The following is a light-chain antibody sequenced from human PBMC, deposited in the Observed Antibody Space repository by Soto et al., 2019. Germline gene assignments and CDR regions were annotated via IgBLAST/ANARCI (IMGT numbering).Light chain of an antibody. J-gene: IGLJ2*01. Sequence: QSALTQPASVSGSPGQSITISCTGTSSDVGGYNYVSWYQHHPGKAPKLMIYDVSNRPSGVSNRFSGSKSGNTASLTISGLQAEDEADYYCSSYTSSSTPVVFGGGTTLTVL. CDR3: SSYTSSSTPVV. CDR1: SSDVGGYNY. CDR2: DVS. V-gene: IGLV2-14*03.